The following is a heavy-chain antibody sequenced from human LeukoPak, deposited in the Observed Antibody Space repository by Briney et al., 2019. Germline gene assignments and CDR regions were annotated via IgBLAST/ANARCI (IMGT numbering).Heavy chain of an antibody. V-gene: IGHV3-48*03. Sequence: PGGSLRLSCAASGFTFSNHEMNWVRQAPGKGLEWVSYISISGSTIYYADSVKGRFTISRDNAKNSLYLQMNSLRAEDTAVYYCAREGVVVSAAVDYWGQGTLVTVSS. CDR3: AREGVVVSAAVDY. CDR1: GFTFSNHE. D-gene: IGHD2-2*01. J-gene: IGHJ4*02. CDR2: ISISGSTI.